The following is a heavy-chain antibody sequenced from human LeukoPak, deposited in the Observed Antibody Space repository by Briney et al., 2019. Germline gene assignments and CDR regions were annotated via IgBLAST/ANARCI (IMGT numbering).Heavy chain of an antibody. D-gene: IGHD2-15*01. Sequence: GGSLRLSCAASGFTFSDYYMSWIRQAPGKGLEWVSYISSSGSTIYYADSVKGRFTISRDNAKNTLYLQMNSMRAEDTAVYYCARGIGYCSGGSCSNAFDIWGEGTMVTVSS. V-gene: IGHV3-11*01. CDR3: ARGIGYCSGGSCSNAFDI. CDR1: GFTFSDYY. J-gene: IGHJ3*02. CDR2: ISSSGSTI.